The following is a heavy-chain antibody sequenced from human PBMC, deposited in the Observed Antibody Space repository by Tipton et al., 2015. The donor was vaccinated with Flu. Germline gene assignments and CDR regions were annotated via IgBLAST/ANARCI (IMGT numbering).Heavy chain of an antibody. CDR1: GFIFGNFA. D-gene: IGHD6-19*01. CDR2: INSDGSST. CDR3: ARAIAVTGTGGYY. Sequence: SLRLSCAASGFIFGNFAMSWVRQAPGKGLVWVSRINSDGSSTSYADSVKGRFTISRDNAKNTLYLQMNSLRAEDTAVYYCARAIAVTGTGGYYWGQGTLVTVSS. V-gene: IGHV3-74*01. J-gene: IGHJ4*02.